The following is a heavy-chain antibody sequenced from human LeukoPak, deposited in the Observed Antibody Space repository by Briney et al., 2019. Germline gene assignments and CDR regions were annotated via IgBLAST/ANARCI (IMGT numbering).Heavy chain of an antibody. CDR3: TRLYSSSWRDY. CDR2: IRSKANSYAT. J-gene: IGHJ4*02. V-gene: IGHV3-73*01. Sequence: GGSLRLSCAASGFTFSGSAMHWVRQASGKGLEWVGRIRSKANSYATAYAASVKGRFTVSRDDSKNTAYLQMNSLKTEDTAVYYCTRLYSSSWRDYWGQGTLVTVSS. D-gene: IGHD6-13*01. CDR1: GFTFSGSA.